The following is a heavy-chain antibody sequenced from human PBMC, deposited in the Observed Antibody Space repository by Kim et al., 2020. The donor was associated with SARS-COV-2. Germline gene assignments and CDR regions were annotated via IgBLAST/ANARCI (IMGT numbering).Heavy chain of an antibody. CDR1: GYSFTSYW. J-gene: IGHJ6*02. V-gene: IGHV5-51*01. CDR3: ARPAYMYCGSYNYYYGMDV. CDR2: IYPGDSDT. D-gene: IGHD1-26*01. Sequence: GESLKISCQGSGYSFTSYWIGWVRQMPGKGLEWMGSIYPGDSDTRYSPSFQGQVTISADKSTSTAYLQWSSLKASDTAMYYCARPAYMYCGSYNYYYGMDVWGQGTTVTVSS.